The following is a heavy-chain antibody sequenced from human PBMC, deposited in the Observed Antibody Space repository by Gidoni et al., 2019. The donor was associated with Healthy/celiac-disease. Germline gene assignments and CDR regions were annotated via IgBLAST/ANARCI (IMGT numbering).Heavy chain of an antibody. D-gene: IGHD4-17*01. CDR3: ARDDDLGPATVVTPGYWYFDL. J-gene: IGHJ2*01. CDR2: ISSSSSYI. Sequence: EVQLVESGGGLVKPGGSLRLSCAASGFTFSSYSMNWVRQAPGKGLEWVSSISSSSSYIYYADSVKGRFTISRDNAKNSLYLQMNSLRAEDTAVYYCARDDDLGPATVVTPGYWYFDLWGRGTLVTVSS. CDR1: GFTFSSYS. V-gene: IGHV3-21*01.